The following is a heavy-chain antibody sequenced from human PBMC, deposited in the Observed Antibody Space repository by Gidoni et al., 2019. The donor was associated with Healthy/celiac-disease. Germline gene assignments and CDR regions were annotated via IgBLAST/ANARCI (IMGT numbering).Heavy chain of an antibody. J-gene: IGHJ4*02. D-gene: IGHD3-3*01. Sequence: QVQLVESGGGVVQPGRSLRLSCAASGFTFSSYGMPWVRQAPGKGLEWVAVIWYDGSNKYYADSVKGRFTISRDNSKNTLYLQMNSLRAEDTAVYYCARGGYYDFWSGYSTLYYFDYWGQGTLVTVSS. CDR2: IWYDGSNK. CDR3: ARGGYYDFWSGYSTLYYFDY. CDR1: GFTFSSYG. V-gene: IGHV3-33*01.